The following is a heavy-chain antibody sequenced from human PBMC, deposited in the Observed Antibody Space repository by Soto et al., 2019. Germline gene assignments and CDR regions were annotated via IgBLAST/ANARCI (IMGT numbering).Heavy chain of an antibody. V-gene: IGHV5-51*01. J-gene: IGHJ4*02. CDR1: GYNFAGYW. CDR2: IYPSDSDT. Sequence: GESLKISCKGSGYNFAGYWIAWVRQMPGRGLELMGIIYPSDSDTRYRPSFQGQVTISADKSISSAYLQWSSLRASDTAMYYCARGGVSTRTFDYWGQGTPVTVSS. CDR3: ARGGVSTRTFDY. D-gene: IGHD3-3*01.